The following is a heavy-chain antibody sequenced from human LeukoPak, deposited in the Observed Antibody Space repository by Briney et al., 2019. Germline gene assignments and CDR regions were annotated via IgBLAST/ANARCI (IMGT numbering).Heavy chain of an antibody. D-gene: IGHD2-15*01. V-gene: IGHV4-59*01. CDR2: IYYSGSS. J-gene: IGHJ4*02. CDR3: ARGPPYLLFDY. Sequence: SETLSLTCTVSGGSLSSYYWSWIRQPPGKGLEWIGYIYYSGSSNYNPSLKSRVSISVDPTKTQFSLKLSSVTAADTAVYYCARGPPYLLFDYWGQGTLVTVSS. CDR1: GGSLSSYY.